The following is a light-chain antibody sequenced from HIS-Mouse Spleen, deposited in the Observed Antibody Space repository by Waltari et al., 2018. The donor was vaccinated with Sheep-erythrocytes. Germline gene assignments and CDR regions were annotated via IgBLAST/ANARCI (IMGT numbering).Light chain of an antibody. J-gene: IGKJ2*01. V-gene: IGKV3-11*01. Sequence: EIVLTQSPATLSLSPGERATLYCRTSQSVSSYLAWYQQKPGQAPRLLIDDASNRATGIPARVSGSGSGTDFTLTISSLEPEDFAVYYCQQRSNWYTFGQGTKLEIK. CDR2: DAS. CDR3: QQRSNWYT. CDR1: QSVSSY.